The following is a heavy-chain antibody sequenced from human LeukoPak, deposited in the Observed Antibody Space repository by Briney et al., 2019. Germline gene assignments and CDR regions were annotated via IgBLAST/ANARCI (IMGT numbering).Heavy chain of an antibody. CDR1: GGSISSYY. J-gene: IGHJ6*03. D-gene: IGHD4-11*01. CDR2: IYYSGST. Sequence: PSETLSLTCTVSGGSISSYYWSWIRQPPGKGLEWIGYIYYSGSTNYNPSLKSRVTISVDTSKNQFSLKLSSVTAADTAVYYCARRELDYSNYGDYYYYYMDVWGQGTLVTVSS. CDR3: ARRELDYSNYGDYYYYYMDV. V-gene: IGHV4-59*01.